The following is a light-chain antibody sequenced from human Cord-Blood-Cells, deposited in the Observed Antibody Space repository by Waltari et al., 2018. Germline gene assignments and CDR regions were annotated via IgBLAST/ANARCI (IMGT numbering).Light chain of an antibody. CDR1: SSNIGSNY. Sequence: QSVLTQPPSASGSPGQRVPISCSGSSSNIGSNYVSWYQQLPGTAPKLLIYRNKQRPSGVPDRFSGSKSGTSASLAISGLRSEDEADYYCAAWDDSLSGHWVFGGGTKLTVL. CDR2: RNK. J-gene: IGLJ3*02. CDR3: AAWDDSLSGHWV. V-gene: IGLV1-47*01.